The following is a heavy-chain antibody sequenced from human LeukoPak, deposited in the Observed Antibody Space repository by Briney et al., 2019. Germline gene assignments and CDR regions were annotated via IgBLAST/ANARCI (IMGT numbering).Heavy chain of an antibody. CDR3: ARGVSYRVVVTATDFDY. V-gene: IGHV3-48*04. J-gene: IGHJ4*02. Sequence: GGSLRLSCAASGFTFRSYSMHWVRQAPGKGLEWLSFISTSSSTIYYADSVKGRFTISRDNAKNSLYLQMNSLRAEDTAVYYCARGVSYRVVVTATDFDYWGQGTLVTVSS. CDR1: GFTFRSYS. D-gene: IGHD2-21*02. CDR2: ISTSSSTI.